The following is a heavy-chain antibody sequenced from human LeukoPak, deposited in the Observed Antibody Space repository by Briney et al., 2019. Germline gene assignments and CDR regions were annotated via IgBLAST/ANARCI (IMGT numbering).Heavy chain of an antibody. Sequence: SETLSLTCAVSGVSINVSITRHYWGWIRQSPGKGLEWIGRISYSGTNYNPSLKSRVTMSLDTSKNQFSLKLNSVTAADTAVYYCARVAGQYNWFDPWGQGTLVTVSS. V-gene: IGHV4-61*05. CDR1: GVSINVSITRHY. J-gene: IGHJ5*02. CDR3: ARVAGQYNWFDP. CDR2: ISYSGT.